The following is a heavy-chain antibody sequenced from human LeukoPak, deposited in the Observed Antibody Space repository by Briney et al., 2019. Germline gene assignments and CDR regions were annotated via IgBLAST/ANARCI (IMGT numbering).Heavy chain of an antibody. CDR2: IYYSGST. D-gene: IGHD1-26*01. J-gene: IGHJ5*02. Sequence: SETLSLTCTVSGGSISSSSYYWGWIRQPPGKGLEWIGSIYYSGSTYYNPSLKSRVTISVDTSKNQFSLKLSSVTAADTAVYYCARVPLGSYYYANWFDPWGQGTLVTVSS. CDR1: GGSISSSSYY. CDR3: ARVPLGSYYYANWFDP. V-gene: IGHV4-39*07.